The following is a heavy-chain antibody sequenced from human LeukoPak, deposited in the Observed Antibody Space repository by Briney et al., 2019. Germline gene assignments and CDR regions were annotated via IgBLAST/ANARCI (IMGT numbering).Heavy chain of an antibody. Sequence: SESLSLTCTVSGGSISSYYWSWIRQPAGKGLERIGRIYTSGSTNYNPSLKSRVTISVDKSKNQFSLKLSSVTAADTAVYYCARVSGTTVGYYYYYYMDVWGKGTTVTVSS. CDR1: GGSISSYY. V-gene: IGHV4-4*07. D-gene: IGHD4-11*01. CDR3: ARVSGTTVGYYYYYYMDV. J-gene: IGHJ6*03. CDR2: IYTSGST.